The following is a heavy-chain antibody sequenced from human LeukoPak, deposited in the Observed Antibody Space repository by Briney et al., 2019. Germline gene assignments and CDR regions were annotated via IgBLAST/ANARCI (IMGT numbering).Heavy chain of an antibody. V-gene: IGHV4-34*01. D-gene: IGHD3-10*01. CDR1: GGSFSGYY. Sequence: ASETLSLTCAVYGGSFSGYYWSWIRQPPGKGLEWIGEINHSGSTNYSPSLKSRVTISVDTSKNQFSLKLSSVTAADTAVYYCARTTMVRGVIIRRYFDYWGQGTLVTVSS. CDR3: ARTTMVRGVIIRRYFDY. J-gene: IGHJ4*02. CDR2: INHSGST.